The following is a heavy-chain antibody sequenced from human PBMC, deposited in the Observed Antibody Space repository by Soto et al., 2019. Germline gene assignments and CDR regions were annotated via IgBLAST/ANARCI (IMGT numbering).Heavy chain of an antibody. J-gene: IGHJ4*02. D-gene: IGHD6-19*01. CDR2: INPSSSNT. CDR1: GYTFTDYY. V-gene: IGHV1-46*01. CDR3: ARVQTYSSSWYHFDY. Sequence: QVQLVQSGSEVRRPGASVKVSCKASGYTFTDYYMHWVRQAPGQGLEWMGIINPSSSNTKYAQRFQGRVTMTRDTSTRTVYMELSSLRSEDAAVYYCARVQTYSSSWYHFDYWGQGTLVTGSS.